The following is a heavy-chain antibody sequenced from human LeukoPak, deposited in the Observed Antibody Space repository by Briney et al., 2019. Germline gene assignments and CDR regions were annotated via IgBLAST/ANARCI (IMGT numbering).Heavy chain of an antibody. CDR2: TVYRSKWYY. J-gene: IGHJ5*02. CDR3: ARSTALVGDDWVDP. D-gene: IGHD2-21*01. V-gene: IGHV6-1*01. CDR1: GDSVSSNSAA. Sequence: SQTLPLTCAISGDSVSSNSAAWNWIRQSPSRGLEWLGRTVYRSKWYYDYAVSVQSRITINADTSKNQFSLHLNSATPEDTAVYYCARSTALVGDDWVDPWGQGTLVTVSS.